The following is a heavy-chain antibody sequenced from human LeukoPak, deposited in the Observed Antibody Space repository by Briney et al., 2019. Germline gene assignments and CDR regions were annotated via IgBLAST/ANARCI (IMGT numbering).Heavy chain of an antibody. V-gene: IGHV1-8*03. CDR3: ARGPRSIAARPYYYYMDV. CDR2: MNPNSGNT. Sequence: GASVKVSCKASGYTFTSYDISWVRQATGQGLEWMGWMNPNSGNTGCAQKFQGRVTITRNTSISTAYMELSSLRSEDTAVYYCARGPRSIAARPYYYYMDVWGKGTTVTVSS. J-gene: IGHJ6*03. CDR1: GYTFTSYD. D-gene: IGHD6-6*01.